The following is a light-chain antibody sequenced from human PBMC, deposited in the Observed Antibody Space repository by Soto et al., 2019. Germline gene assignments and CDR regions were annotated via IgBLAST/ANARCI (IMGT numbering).Light chain of an antibody. CDR3: QQYDSYRT. V-gene: IGKV1-5*01. J-gene: IGKJ1*01. CDR1: QNVSTW. CDR2: DVS. Sequence: DIRMTQSPSTLSASVGDRVTITCRPSQNVSTWLAWYQQKSGKAPKLLIYDVSNLESGVPSRFSGSGSGTEFSLTIRGLQPDDFATYYCQQYDSYRTFGQGTKVDIK.